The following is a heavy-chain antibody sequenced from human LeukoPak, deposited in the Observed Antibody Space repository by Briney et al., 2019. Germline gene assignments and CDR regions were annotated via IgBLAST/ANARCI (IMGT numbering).Heavy chain of an antibody. Sequence: PSETLSLTCAVYGVSFSGYYWSWIRQPPGKGLEWIGEINHSGSTNYNPSLKSRVTISVDTSKNQFSLKLSSVTAADTAVYYCARRNPGYSSSWYGYWGQGTLVTVSS. V-gene: IGHV4-34*01. J-gene: IGHJ4*02. CDR1: GVSFSGYY. D-gene: IGHD6-13*01. CDR3: ARRNPGYSSSWYGY. CDR2: INHSGST.